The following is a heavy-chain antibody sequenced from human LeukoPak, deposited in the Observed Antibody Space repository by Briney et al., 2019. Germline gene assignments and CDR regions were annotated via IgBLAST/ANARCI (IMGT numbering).Heavy chain of an antibody. CDR1: GYTFTSYG. J-gene: IGHJ4*02. CDR2: FSAYNGNT. Sequence: ASVKVSCRASGYTFTSYGISWVRRAPGKGLEWMGWFSAYNGNTNYAQKVKGRVTMTTDTSTSTAYMELRSLRSDDTALYYCARAGAAVTMFFDFWGRGTLVTVSS. V-gene: IGHV1-18*01. D-gene: IGHD3-10*02. CDR3: ARAGAAVTMFFDF.